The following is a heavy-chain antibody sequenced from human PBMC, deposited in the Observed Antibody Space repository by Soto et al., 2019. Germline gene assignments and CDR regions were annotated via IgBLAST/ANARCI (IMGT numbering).Heavy chain of an antibody. CDR1: GYIFVNYG. CDR2: ISPYSGNT. J-gene: IGHJ6*02. V-gene: IGHV1-18*01. D-gene: IGHD3-16*01. Sequence: QVQLVQSGDEVRKPGSSVKVSCKASGYIFVNYGIAWVRQAPGQGLEWMGWISPYSGNTHYARKVQGRLTMTTDTSTSTSYMDLGSLTSYDTAVYYCAMVDNYVYPPPQDVWGQGTTVTVSS. CDR3: AMVDNYVYPPPQDV.